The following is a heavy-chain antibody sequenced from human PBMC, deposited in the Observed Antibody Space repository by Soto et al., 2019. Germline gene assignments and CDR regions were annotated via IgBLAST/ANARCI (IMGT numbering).Heavy chain of an antibody. CDR3: AKAWSATYYFDY. J-gene: IGHJ4*02. CDR2: ISGSGGST. D-gene: IGHD2-15*01. V-gene: IGHV3-23*01. CDR1: GFTFSSYA. Sequence: EVQLLESGGGLVQPGGSLRLSCAASGFTFSSYAMSWVRQAPGKGLEWVSAISGSGGSTYYADSVKGRFTISRDNSKNTLYLQMNSLRAKDTAVYYCAKAWSATYYFDYWGQGTLVTVSS.